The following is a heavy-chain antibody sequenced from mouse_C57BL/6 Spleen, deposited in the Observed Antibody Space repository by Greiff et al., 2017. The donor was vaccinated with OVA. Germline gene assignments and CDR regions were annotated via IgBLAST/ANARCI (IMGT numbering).Heavy chain of an antibody. CDR3: TRNDWYAMDY. Sequence: SGAELVRPGASVTLSCKASGYTFTDYEMHWVKQTPVHGLEWIGAIDPETGGTAYNQKFKGKAILTADKSSSTAYMELRSLTSEDSAVYYCTRNDWYAMDYWGQGTSVTVSS. CDR2: IDPETGGT. J-gene: IGHJ4*01. V-gene: IGHV1-15*01. D-gene: IGHD2-12*01. CDR1: GYTFTDYE.